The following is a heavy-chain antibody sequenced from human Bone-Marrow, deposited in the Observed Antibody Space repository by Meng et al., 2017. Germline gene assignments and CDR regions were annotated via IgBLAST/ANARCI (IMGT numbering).Heavy chain of an antibody. Sequence: ESPKIPCAAPGCTLSSYAMNWVRQAPGKGLEAVSLISVSGGNTYHADSVKARFTNPSGNSKHTPYLQMNSLRAGDRAVSYCAMTTTELDNCDQGT. CDR3: AMTTTELDN. V-gene: IGHV3-23*01. CDR2: ISVSGGNT. CDR1: GCTLSSYA. J-gene: IGHJ4*02. D-gene: IGHD1-1*01.